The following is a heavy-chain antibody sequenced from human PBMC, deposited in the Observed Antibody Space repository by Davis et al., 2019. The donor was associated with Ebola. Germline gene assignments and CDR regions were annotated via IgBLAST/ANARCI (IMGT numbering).Heavy chain of an antibody. V-gene: IGHV3-21*04. D-gene: IGHD6-6*01. CDR2: ISSTAYYI. Sequence: GESLKISCAASGFTFSSYAMSWVRQAPGKGLEWVSSISSTAYYIYYADSLKGRFTISRDNAKNSLYLQMNSLRAEDTAVYYCAKDRAKQSSIAALPDYWGQGTPVTVSS. CDR1: GFTFSSYA. J-gene: IGHJ4*02. CDR3: AKDRAKQSSIAALPDY.